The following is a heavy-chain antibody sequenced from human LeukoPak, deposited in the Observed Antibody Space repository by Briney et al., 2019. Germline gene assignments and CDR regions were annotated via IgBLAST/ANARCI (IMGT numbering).Heavy chain of an antibody. D-gene: IGHD3-16*01. CDR1: GFTFDDYA. J-gene: IGHJ5*02. V-gene: IGHV3-9*01. Sequence: PGGSLRLSCAASGFTFDDYAMHWVRQAPGKGLEWVSGISWNSGSIGYADSVKGRFTISRDNAKNTLYLQMNSLRAEDTAVYYCARELGGANPWGQGTLVTVSS. CDR3: ARELGGANP. CDR2: ISWNSGSI.